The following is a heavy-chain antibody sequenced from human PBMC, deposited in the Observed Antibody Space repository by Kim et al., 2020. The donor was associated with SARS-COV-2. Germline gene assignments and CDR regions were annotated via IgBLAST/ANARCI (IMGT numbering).Heavy chain of an antibody. CDR2: IWYNGINK. CDR1: GFTFSSYG. CDR3: ARDRGSSNYFDY. D-gene: IGHD1-26*01. V-gene: IGHV3-33*01. J-gene: IGHJ4*02. Sequence: GGSLRLSCTASGFTFSSYGMHWVRQAPGMGLEWVAIIWYNGINKYYADSVKGRFTISRDNSKNTLYLQMNSLRAEDTAMYYCARDRGSSNYFDYWGQGTL.